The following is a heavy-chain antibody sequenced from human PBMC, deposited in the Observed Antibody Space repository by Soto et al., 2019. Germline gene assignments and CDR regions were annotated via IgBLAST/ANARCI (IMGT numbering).Heavy chain of an antibody. CDR3: AKDQTVTGDAFDT. J-gene: IGHJ3*02. CDR1: GFTFSSYA. D-gene: IGHD4-17*01. V-gene: IGHV3-23*01. CDR2: ISGSGGST. Sequence: EVQLLESGGGLVQPGGSLRLSCAASGFTFSSYAMSWVRQAPGMGLEWVSAISGSGGSTYYADSVKGRFTISRDNSKNTLYLQMNSLRAEDTAVYYCAKDQTVTGDAFDTWGQGTMVTVSS.